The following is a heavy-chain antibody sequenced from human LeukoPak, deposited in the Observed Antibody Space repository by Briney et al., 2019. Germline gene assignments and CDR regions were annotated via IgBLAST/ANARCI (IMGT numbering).Heavy chain of an antibody. D-gene: IGHD6-19*01. J-gene: IGHJ4*02. CDR1: GGSISSYY. CDR2: IYYSGST. Sequence: SETLSLTCTVSGGSISSYYWSWIRQPPGKGLEWIGYIYYSGSTNYNPSLKSRVTISVDTSKNQFSLKLSSVTAADTAVYYCARVRAGETGFFAVAGTGVDYWGQGTLVTVSS. CDR3: ARVRAGETGFFAVAGTGVDY. V-gene: IGHV4-59*12.